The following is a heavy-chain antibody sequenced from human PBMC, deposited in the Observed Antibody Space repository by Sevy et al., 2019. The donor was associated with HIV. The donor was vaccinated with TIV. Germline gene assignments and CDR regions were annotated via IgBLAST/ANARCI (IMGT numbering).Heavy chain of an antibody. J-gene: IGHJ6*02. CDR3: ARDNATVSRRGLRYYYYGTDV. Sequence: GGSLRLSCAASGFTFSTYWMSWFRQAPGKGLEWVANINEDGTEKFYVDSVKGRFTMSRDNAKNSLYLQMNSLRAEDXXXXYCARDNATVSRRGLRYYYYGTDVWGQGTTVTVSS. CDR1: GFTFSTYW. V-gene: IGHV3-7*01. CDR2: INEDGTEK. D-gene: IGHD2-2*01.